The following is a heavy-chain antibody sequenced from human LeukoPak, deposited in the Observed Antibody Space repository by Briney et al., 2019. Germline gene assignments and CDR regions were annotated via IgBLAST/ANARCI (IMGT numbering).Heavy chain of an antibody. CDR2: ISGSGGST. CDR1: GFTFSSYA. Sequence: GGSLRLSCAASGFTFSSYAKSWVRQAPGKGLEWVSAISGSGGSTYYADSVKGRFTISRDNSKNTLYLQMNSLRAEDTAVYYCARTLEDYSIYFDYWGQGALVTVSS. V-gene: IGHV3-23*01. D-gene: IGHD4-11*01. J-gene: IGHJ4*02. CDR3: ARTLEDYSIYFDY.